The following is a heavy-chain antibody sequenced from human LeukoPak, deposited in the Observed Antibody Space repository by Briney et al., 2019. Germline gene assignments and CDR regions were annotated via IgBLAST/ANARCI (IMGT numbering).Heavy chain of an antibody. J-gene: IGHJ4*02. CDR2: ISSNAGST. CDR3: LRTPYSNSWYGPFDY. Sequence: GGSLRLSCSASGFTFSNYAMHWVRQTPGKGLEYVSAISSNAGSTYHADSVKGRFTISRDNSKNTMYLHMSSLRAEDTAVYYCLRTPYSNSWYGPFDYWGQGTLVTVSS. V-gene: IGHV3-64D*06. D-gene: IGHD6-13*01. CDR1: GFTFSNYA.